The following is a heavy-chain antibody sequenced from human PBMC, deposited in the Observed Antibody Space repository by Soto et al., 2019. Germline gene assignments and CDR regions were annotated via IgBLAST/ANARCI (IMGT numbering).Heavy chain of an antibody. CDR3: AKERAVTPYGMDV. CDR1: GFTFSSYA. D-gene: IGHD4-4*01. Sequence: PGGSLRLSCAASGFTFSSYAVSWVRQAPGEGLEWVSAISGSGANTYYADSVKGRFTISRDNSKNTLYLQVNSLRAEDTAVYYCAKERAVTPYGMDVWGQGTTVTVSS. J-gene: IGHJ6*02. V-gene: IGHV3-23*01. CDR2: ISGSGANT.